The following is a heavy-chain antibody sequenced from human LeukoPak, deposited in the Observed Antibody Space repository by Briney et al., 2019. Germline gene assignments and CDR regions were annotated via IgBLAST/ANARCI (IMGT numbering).Heavy chain of an antibody. Sequence: SETLSLTCAVSGGSISSSNWWSWVRQPPGKGLEWIGEIYHSGSTNYNPSLKSRVTISVDKSKNQFSLKLSSVTAADTAVYYCARAKYYYDSSGYYHLYFDYWGQGTLVTVSS. CDR1: GGSISSSNW. CDR2: IYHSGST. V-gene: IGHV4-4*02. D-gene: IGHD3-22*01. CDR3: ARAKYYYDSSGYYHLYFDY. J-gene: IGHJ4*02.